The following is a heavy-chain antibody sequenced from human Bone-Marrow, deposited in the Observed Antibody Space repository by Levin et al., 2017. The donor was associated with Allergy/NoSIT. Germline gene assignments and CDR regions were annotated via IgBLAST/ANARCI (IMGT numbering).Heavy chain of an antibody. CDR3: AKDRRYSSGWNAFDI. CDR1: GFTFSSCA. J-gene: IGHJ3*02. D-gene: IGHD6-19*01. CDR2: ITGSGGST. Sequence: ETLSLTCAASGFTFSSCAMSWVRQAPGKGLEWVSLITGSGGSTYYADSVKGRFIISRDNSKNTLYLQMNSLRAEDTAVYYCAKDRRYSSGWNAFDIWGQGTMVTVSS. V-gene: IGHV3-23*01.